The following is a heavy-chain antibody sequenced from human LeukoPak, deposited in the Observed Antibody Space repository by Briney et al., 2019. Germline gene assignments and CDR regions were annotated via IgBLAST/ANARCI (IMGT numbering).Heavy chain of an antibody. CDR3: ARAVQLERRDYFDY. CDR1: GGSISSYY. J-gene: IGHJ4*02. CDR2: IYTSGST. D-gene: IGHD1-1*01. Sequence: SETLSLTCTVSGGSISSYYWSWIRQPAGKGLEWIGRIYTSGSTNYNPSLKSRVTMSVDTSKSQFSLKLSSVTAADTAVYYCARAVQLERRDYFDYWGQGTLVTVSS. V-gene: IGHV4-4*07.